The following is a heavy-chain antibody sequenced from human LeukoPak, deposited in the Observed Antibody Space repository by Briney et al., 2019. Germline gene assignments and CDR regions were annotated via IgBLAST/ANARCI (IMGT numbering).Heavy chain of an antibody. CDR1: GFTFSNAW. J-gene: IGHJ4*02. CDR3: AKEATFMGPIDY. Sequence: PGGSLRLSCAASGFTFSNAWMSWVRQAPGKGLEWVSVISGSGGSTYYADSVKGRFTISRDNSKNTLYLQMNSLRAEDTAVYYCAKEATFMGPIDYWGQGILVTVSS. D-gene: IGHD3-10*01. CDR2: ISGSGGST. V-gene: IGHV3-23*01.